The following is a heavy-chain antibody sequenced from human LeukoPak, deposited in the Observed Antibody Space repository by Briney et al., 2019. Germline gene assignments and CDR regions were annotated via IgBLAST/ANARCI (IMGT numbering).Heavy chain of an antibody. CDR3: ARSPASRRSLLWD. CDR1: GYTFTSYG. V-gene: IGHV1-18*01. Sequence: ASLKFSCKASGYTFTSYGISWVRHATGQGLEWIGWISAHNGNTNYAQKLQGRVTMTKDRSTSTAYMELRSLGSDDTAVYCCARSPASRRSLLWDWGQGSLVTVSS. CDR2: ISAHNGNT. J-gene: IGHJ4*02. D-gene: IGHD2-15*01.